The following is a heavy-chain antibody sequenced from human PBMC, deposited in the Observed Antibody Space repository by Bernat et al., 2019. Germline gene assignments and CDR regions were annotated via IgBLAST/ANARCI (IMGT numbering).Heavy chain of an antibody. CDR2: ISGSGGST. D-gene: IGHD5-12*01. V-gene: IGHV3-23*01. J-gene: IGHJ4*02. CDR3: AKDHFGYSGYDVDY. CDR1: GFTFSSYA. Sequence: EVQLLESGGGLVQPGGSLRLSCASSGFTFSSYAMSWVRQAPGKGLEWVSAISGSGGSTYYADSVKGRFTISRDNSKNTLYLQMNSLRAEDTAVYYCAKDHFGYSGYDVDYWGQGTLVTVSS.